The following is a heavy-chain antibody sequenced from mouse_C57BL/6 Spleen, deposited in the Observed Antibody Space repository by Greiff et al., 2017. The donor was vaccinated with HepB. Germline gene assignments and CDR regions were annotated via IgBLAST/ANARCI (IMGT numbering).Heavy chain of an antibody. CDR1: GYTFTSYW. V-gene: IGHV1-64*01. CDR2: IHPNSGST. Sequence: QVQLQQPGAELVKPGASVKLSCKASGYTFTSYWMHWVKQRPGQGLEWIGMIHPNSGSTNYNEKFKSKATLTVDKSSSTAYMQLSSLTSEDSAVYYCGLYYYGSPSYWYFDVWGTGTTVTVSS. CDR3: GLYYYGSPSYWYFDV. J-gene: IGHJ1*03. D-gene: IGHD1-1*01.